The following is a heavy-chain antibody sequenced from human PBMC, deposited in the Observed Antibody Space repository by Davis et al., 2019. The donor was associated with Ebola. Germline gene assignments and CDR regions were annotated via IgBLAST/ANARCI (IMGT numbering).Heavy chain of an antibody. CDR3: ATSHPTVTPGHYYYYYGMDV. D-gene: IGHD4-17*01. J-gene: IGHJ6*02. Sequence: ASVKVSCKASGYTFTSYGISWVRQAPGQGLEWMGWISAYNGNTNYAQKLQGRVTMTTDTSTSTAYMELSSLRSEDTAVYYCATSHPTVTPGHYYYYYGMDVWGQGTTVTVSS. V-gene: IGHV1-18*01. CDR1: GYTFTSYG. CDR2: ISAYNGNT.